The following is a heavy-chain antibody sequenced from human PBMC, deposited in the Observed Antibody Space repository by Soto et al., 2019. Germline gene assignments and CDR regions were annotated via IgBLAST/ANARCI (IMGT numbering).Heavy chain of an antibody. Sequence: EVQLSESGGGLVQPGGSLRLSCAASGFTFSSYAMSWVRQAPGKGLEWVSAISGSGGSTYYADSVKGRFTISRDNSKNTLYLQMNSLRAEDTAVYYCAKDLGGVYYDFWSGPNYYYGMDVWGQGTTVTVSS. CDR1: GFTFSSYA. J-gene: IGHJ6*02. D-gene: IGHD3-3*01. V-gene: IGHV3-23*01. CDR3: AKDLGGVYYDFWSGPNYYYGMDV. CDR2: ISGSGGST.